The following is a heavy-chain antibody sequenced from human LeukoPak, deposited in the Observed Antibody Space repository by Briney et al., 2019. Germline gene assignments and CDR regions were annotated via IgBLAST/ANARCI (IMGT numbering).Heavy chain of an antibody. D-gene: IGHD5-18*01. CDR1: GFTFSSYW. V-gene: IGHV3-74*01. CDR2: INSDGSGT. Sequence: GGSLRLSCAASGFTFSSYWMHWVRQAPGKGLVWVSRINSDGSGTSYADSVKGRFTISRDNAKNTLYLQMNSLRAEDTAVYYCAQGDTAMCFDYWGQGTLVTVSS. J-gene: IGHJ4*02. CDR3: AQGDTAMCFDY.